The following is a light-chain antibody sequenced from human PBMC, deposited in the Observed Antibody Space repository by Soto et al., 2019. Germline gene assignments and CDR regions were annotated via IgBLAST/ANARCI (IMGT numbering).Light chain of an antibody. Sequence: EIVLTQSPGTLSLSPGERATLSCRASQSVSSNYLAWYQQKRGQAPRLLIYGASSRATGIPTRFSGSGSGTDFPLTISRLEPEDVAVYSCQQSDTSRRTFGQGTKVEI. J-gene: IGKJ1*01. CDR2: GAS. V-gene: IGKV3-20*01. CDR1: QSVSSNY. CDR3: QQSDTSRRT.